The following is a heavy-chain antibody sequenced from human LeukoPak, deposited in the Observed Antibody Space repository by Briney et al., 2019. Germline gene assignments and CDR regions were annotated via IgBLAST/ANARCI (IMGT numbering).Heavy chain of an antibody. Sequence: GGSLRLSCAASGFTFSSYSMNWVRQAPGKGLEWVSSISSSSSYIYYADSVKGRFTISRDNAKNSLYLQMNSLRAEDTAVYYCARLSPYYYDRSGSSIDYWGQGTLVTVSS. V-gene: IGHV3-21*01. D-gene: IGHD3-22*01. CDR3: ARLSPYYYDRSGSSIDY. J-gene: IGHJ4*02. CDR2: ISSSSSYI. CDR1: GFTFSSYS.